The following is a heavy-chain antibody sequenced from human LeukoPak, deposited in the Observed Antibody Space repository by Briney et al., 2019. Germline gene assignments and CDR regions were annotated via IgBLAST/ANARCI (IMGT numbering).Heavy chain of an antibody. D-gene: IGHD2-2*01. CDR2: IYYSGST. CDR1: GGSISSYY. Sequence: SETLSLTCTVSGGSISSYYWSWIRQPPGKGLEWIGYIYYSGSTNYNPSLKSRVTISVDTSKNQFSLKLSSVTAADTAVYYCARGGQSRPNIVVVPAARDYYYMDVWGKGTTVTASS. J-gene: IGHJ6*03. CDR3: ARGGQSRPNIVVVPAARDYYYMDV. V-gene: IGHV4-59*08.